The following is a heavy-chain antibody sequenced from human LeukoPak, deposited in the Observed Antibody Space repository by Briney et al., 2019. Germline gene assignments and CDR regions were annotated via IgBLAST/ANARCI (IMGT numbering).Heavy chain of an antibody. Sequence: PSETLSLTCTVSGVSITSSRYYWGWIRQPPGKGLEWIATIYYTGSTYYNPSLKSRVTISVDTSKNQFSLKLSSVTAADTAVYYCARHTISGDYWGQGTLVTVSS. CDR2: IYYTGST. J-gene: IGHJ4*02. D-gene: IGHD3-3*01. CDR3: ARHTISGDY. CDR1: GVSITSSRYY. V-gene: IGHV4-39*01.